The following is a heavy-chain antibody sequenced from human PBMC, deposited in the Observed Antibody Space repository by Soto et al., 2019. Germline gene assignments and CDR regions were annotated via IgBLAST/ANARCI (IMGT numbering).Heavy chain of an antibody. V-gene: IGHV4-34*01. J-gene: IGHJ5*02. Sequence: NVSLNCAVYHGSLRRYYWGWIGHSPRKGLEWIGEINHSGSTNYNPSLKSRVTISVDTSKNQFSLKLSSVTAADTAVYYCARGVKVAAAGKRGTNWFDPWGQGTLVTVS. CDR2: INHSGST. CDR3: ARGVKVAAAGKRGTNWFDP. CDR1: HGSLRRYY. D-gene: IGHD6-13*01.